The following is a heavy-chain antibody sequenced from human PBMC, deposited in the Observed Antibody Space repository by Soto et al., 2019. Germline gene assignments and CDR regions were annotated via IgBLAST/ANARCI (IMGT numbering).Heavy chain of an antibody. Sequence: QVQLVQSGAEVQKPGSSVKVSCKASGGTFSNYAISWVRQAPGQGLEWMGGIVPISGTANYAQKFQGRVTITAGESTSTAYMEVSSLRCEDTAVYYCARSQGSSTSLEIYYYYYYGMDVWGQGTTVTVSS. CDR2: IVPISGTA. J-gene: IGHJ6*02. D-gene: IGHD2-2*01. CDR1: GGTFSNYA. V-gene: IGHV1-69*01. CDR3: ARSQGSSTSLEIYYYYYYGMDV.